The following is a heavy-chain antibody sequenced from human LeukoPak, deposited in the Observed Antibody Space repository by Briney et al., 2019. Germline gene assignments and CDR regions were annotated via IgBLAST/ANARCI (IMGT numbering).Heavy chain of an antibody. CDR2: IYDTGST. J-gene: IGHJ6*02. CDR1: GGSISTYY. D-gene: IGHD3-9*01. CDR3: ARADTYYFGMDV. V-gene: IGHV4-59*01. Sequence: PSETLSLTCTVSGGSISTYYWNWIRQPPGKGLEWIANIYDTGSTNYNPSLKSRVTISADSSKNQLSLKLNSVTAADTAIYYRARADTYYFGMDVWGQGTTVTVSS.